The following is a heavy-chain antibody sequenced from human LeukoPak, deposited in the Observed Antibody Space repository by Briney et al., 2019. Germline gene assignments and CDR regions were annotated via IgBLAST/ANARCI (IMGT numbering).Heavy chain of an antibody. CDR1: GFTFRSYA. Sequence: GGSLRLSCAASGFTFRSYAMHWVRQAPGKGLEWVAVISYDGSNKYYADSVKGRFTISRDNSKNTLYLQMNSLRAEDTAVYYCARDGDPYCSSTSCIRDAFDIWGQGTMVTVSS. CDR3: ARDGDPYCSSTSCIRDAFDI. J-gene: IGHJ3*02. D-gene: IGHD2-2*01. V-gene: IGHV3-30-3*01. CDR2: ISYDGSNK.